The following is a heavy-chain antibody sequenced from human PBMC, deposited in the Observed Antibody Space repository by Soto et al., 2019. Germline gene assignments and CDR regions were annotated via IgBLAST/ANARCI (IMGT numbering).Heavy chain of an antibody. CDR1: GFRFRDYT. CDR3: ARRVNGYFDY. D-gene: IGHD2-8*01. V-gene: IGHV3-23*05. Sequence: EVQLLESGGGLVQPGGSLTLSCAASGFRFRDYTMSWVRQAPGKVLESISVILSNYNTYYTDSVRGRSTISRDSSKNMLYLEMNSLRAEDTAVYYCARRVNGYFDYWGQGALVTVSS. J-gene: IGHJ4*02. CDR2: ILSNYNT.